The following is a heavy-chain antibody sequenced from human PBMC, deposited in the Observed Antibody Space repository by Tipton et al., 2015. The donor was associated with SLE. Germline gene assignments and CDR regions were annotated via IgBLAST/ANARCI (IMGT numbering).Heavy chain of an antibody. J-gene: IGHJ6*03. CDR2: ISSSSYT. CDR3: ARDLQLGRGGYYYYYMDV. CDR1: GFTFSSYE. D-gene: IGHD6-13*01. Sequence: SLSLSCAASGFTFSSYEMNWVRQAPGKGLEWVSYISSSSYTNYADSVKGRFTISRDNAKNSLYLQMNSLRAEDTAVYYCARDLQLGRGGYYYYYMDVWGKGTTVTVSS. V-gene: IGHV3-48*03.